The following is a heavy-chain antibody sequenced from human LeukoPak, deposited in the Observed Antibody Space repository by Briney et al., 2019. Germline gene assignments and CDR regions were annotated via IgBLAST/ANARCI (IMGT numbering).Heavy chain of an antibody. V-gene: IGHV3-7*05. Sequence: GGSLRLSCAASGFTFSNYWMSWIRQAPGKGLEWVANINQNEREIYYADSVKGRFTISRDNAANSLFLQLNSLRAEDTAVYYCAKMVREFYTISYYFDYWGQGTLVTVSS. CDR1: GFTFSNYW. J-gene: IGHJ4*02. CDR3: AKMVREFYTISYYFDY. CDR2: INQNEREI. D-gene: IGHD2-8*01.